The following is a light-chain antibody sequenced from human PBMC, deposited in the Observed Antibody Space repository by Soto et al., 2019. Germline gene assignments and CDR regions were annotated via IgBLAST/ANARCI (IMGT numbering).Light chain of an antibody. V-gene: IGLV2-14*03. J-gene: IGLJ7*01. CDR2: DVT. Sequence: QSVLTQPASVSGSPGQSITIPCTGTSNDIGGYNYVSWYQQFPGKAPKLIIYDVTNRLSGDSFRLSGSKSGNTASLPIAGRQSYEEAGYHCSSYSSTSTRRLFGG. CDR3: SSYSSTSTRRL. CDR1: SNDIGGYNY.